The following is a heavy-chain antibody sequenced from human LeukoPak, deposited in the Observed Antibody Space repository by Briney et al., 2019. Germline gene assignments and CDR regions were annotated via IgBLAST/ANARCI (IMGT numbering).Heavy chain of an antibody. J-gene: IGHJ3*02. CDR1: GFTFSIYA. CDR3: ARDSSFQLYYDSSGWDAFDI. D-gene: IGHD3-22*01. V-gene: IGHV3-23*01. Sequence: GGSLRLSCVASGFTFSIYAMSWVRQAPGKGLEWVAAVSSSGGTTYYADSVKGRFTISRDNSKNTLYLQMNSLRAEDTAVYYCARDSSFQLYYDSSGWDAFDIWGQGTMVTVSS. CDR2: VSSSGGTT.